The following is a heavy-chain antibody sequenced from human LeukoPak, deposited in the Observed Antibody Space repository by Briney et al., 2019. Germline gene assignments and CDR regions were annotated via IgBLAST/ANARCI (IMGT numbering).Heavy chain of an antibody. CDR1: GFTFTKYW. J-gene: IGHJ2*01. V-gene: IGHV3-74*01. CDR3: ARDYSFGGAYWYFDL. Sequence: PGGSLRLSCAASGFTFTKYWMHWVRQGPGRGLVWVSRIHPDGSSATYADSVKGRFTISRDNAKNTLSLQMNSLRAEDTAVYYCARDYSFGGAYWYFDLWGRGTLVTVSS. D-gene: IGHD5-18*01. CDR2: IHPDGSSA.